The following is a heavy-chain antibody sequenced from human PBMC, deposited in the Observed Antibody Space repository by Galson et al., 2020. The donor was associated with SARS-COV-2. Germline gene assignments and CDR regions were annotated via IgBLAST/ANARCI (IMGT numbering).Heavy chain of an antibody. CDR1: GFTFSSRW. J-gene: IGHJ4*02. D-gene: IGHD2-2*01. Sequence: TGGSLRLSCAASGFTFSSRWMHWVRQAPGKGLVWVSRIKGDGTYTNYADSVNGRFTISRDNAKNTLYLQMNSLRVDDTAVYYCVRDGDKYDFDYWGQGTLVTVSS. V-gene: IGHV3-74*01. CDR3: VRDGDKYDFDY. CDR2: IKGDGTYT.